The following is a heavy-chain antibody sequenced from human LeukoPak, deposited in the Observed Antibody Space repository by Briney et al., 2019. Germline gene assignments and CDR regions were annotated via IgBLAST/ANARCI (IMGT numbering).Heavy chain of an antibody. J-gene: IGHJ6*03. D-gene: IGHD3-22*01. CDR1: GFTFSSYE. CDR2: ISSSGSTI. CDR3: AKTYYYDSSGYWVERGYYYYMDV. V-gene: IGHV3-48*03. Sequence: GGSLRLSCAASGFTFSSYEMNWFRQAPGKGLEWVSYISSSGSTIYYADSVKGRFTISRDNAKNSLYLQMNSLRAEDTAVYYCAKTYYYDSSGYWVERGYYYYMDVWGKGTTVTVSS.